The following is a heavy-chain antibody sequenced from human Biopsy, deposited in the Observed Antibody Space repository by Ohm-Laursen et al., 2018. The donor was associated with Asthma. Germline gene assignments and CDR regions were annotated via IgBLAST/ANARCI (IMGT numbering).Heavy chain of an antibody. Sequence: GSLRLSCAASGFTFSSYAMSWVRQAPGKGLEWVSYISSSGTTIFNADSVKGRFTISRDNAKNSLYLQMNSLRAEDTAVYYCAREKAYSDILTAYYNGWYFDLWGRGTLVTVSS. V-gene: IGHV3-11*01. CDR3: AREKAYSDILTAYYNGWYFDL. CDR1: GFTFSSYA. J-gene: IGHJ2*01. CDR2: ISSSGTTI. D-gene: IGHD3-9*01.